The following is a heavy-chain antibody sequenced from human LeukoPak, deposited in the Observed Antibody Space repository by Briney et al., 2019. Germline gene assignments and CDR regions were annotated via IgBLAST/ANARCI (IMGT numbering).Heavy chain of an antibody. CDR3: ASISYDSTGYYDY. V-gene: IGHV3-74*01. CDR2: TNSDGSST. J-gene: IGHJ4*02. Sequence: GGSLRLSCAASGFTFSSHAMSWVRQAPGKGLEWVSRTNSDGSSTRYADSVMGRFTISRDNAKNTLYLQMNSLRAEDTAVYYCASISYDSTGYYDYWGQGTLVTVSS. D-gene: IGHD3-22*01. CDR1: GFTFSSHA.